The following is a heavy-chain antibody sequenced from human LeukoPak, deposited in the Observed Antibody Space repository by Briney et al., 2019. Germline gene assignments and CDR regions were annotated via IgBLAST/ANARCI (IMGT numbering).Heavy chain of an antibody. D-gene: IGHD2-2*01. CDR3: SKDLPLTRAWALKY. V-gene: IGHV3-15*01. CDR2: IKSAAHGGTT. J-gene: IGHJ4*02. CDR1: GFTFNNAW. Sequence: PGGSLRLSCAASGFTFNNAWMSWVRQAPGKGLEWVGRIKSAAHGGTTDYASSVKGRFTISRDDSENTLYLQMNSLRTDDTAVYYCSKDLPLTRAWALKYWGQGALVTVSS.